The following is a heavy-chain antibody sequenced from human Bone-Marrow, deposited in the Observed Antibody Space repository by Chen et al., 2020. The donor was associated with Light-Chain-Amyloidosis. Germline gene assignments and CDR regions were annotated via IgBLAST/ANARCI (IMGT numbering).Heavy chain of an antibody. V-gene: IGHV3-74*01. D-gene: IGHD3-10*01. CDR2: MPTDVTKT. J-gene: IGHJ4*02. CDR1: GFTLKTYW. CDR3: ARDRGRFSYNRGGLDS. Sequence: EVQLVESGGALVQPGGSLRLSCAASGFTLKTYWMHWVRQPPGGGLVWVARMPTDVTKTVYEDSVKGRFTVSRDDAKNTLYLEMNSLRVEDTGLYFCARDRGRFSYNRGGLDSWGQGTLVTVSS.